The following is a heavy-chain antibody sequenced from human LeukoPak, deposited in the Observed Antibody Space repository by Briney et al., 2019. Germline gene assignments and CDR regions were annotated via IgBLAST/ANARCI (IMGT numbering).Heavy chain of an antibody. CDR3: ARDRPAVAVFDY. D-gene: IGHD6-19*01. J-gene: IGHJ4*02. CDR2: TYYRSKWYN. Sequence: SQTLSLTCAIFGDSVSSNSAAWNWIRQPPSRGLEWLGRTYYRSKWYNDYAVSVKSRITINPDTSKNQFSLQLNSVTPEDTAVYYCARDRPAVAVFDYWGQGTLVNVSS. V-gene: IGHV6-1*01. CDR1: GDSVSSNSAA.